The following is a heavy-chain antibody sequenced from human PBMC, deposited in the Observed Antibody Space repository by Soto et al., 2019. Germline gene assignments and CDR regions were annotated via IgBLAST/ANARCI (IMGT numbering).Heavy chain of an antibody. CDR3: ARGGYYDSSGSRNYHYYGMNV. CDR2: ISAYDDNT. V-gene: IGHV1-18*01. D-gene: IGHD3-22*01. CDR1: GYTFTSYG. Sequence: ASVKVSCKASGYTFTSYGISWVRQAPGQVLEWLGWISAYDDNTKYAQTLQGRVSMSTDTSTNTAYMELRSLRSDDTAMYYCARGGYYDSSGSRNYHYYGMNVWGQGTTVTVSS. J-gene: IGHJ6*02.